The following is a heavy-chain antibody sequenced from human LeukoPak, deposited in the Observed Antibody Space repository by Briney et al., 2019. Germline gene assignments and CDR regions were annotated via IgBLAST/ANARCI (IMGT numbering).Heavy chain of an antibody. Sequence: GGSLRLSCAASGFTFSSYAMSWVRQAPGKGLEWVSAISGSGGSTYYADSVKGRFTISRDNSKNTLYLQMNSLRAEDTAVYYCAKEIVHSSGYRKPHPIDYWGQGTLVTVSS. CDR3: AKEIVHSSGYRKPHPIDY. CDR2: ISGSGGST. J-gene: IGHJ4*02. V-gene: IGHV3-23*01. CDR1: GFTFSSYA. D-gene: IGHD3-22*01.